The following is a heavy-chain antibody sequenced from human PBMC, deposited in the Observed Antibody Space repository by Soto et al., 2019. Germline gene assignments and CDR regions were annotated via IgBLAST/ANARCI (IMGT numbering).Heavy chain of an antibody. Sequence: ASVKVSCKASGYTFTSYDINWVRQATGQGLEWMGWMNPNSGNTGYAQKFQGRVTMTRNTSISTAYMELSSLRSEDTAVYYCARGAAGPYYYYMEVWGKGTTVTVSS. D-gene: IGHD6-13*01. CDR2: MNPNSGNT. V-gene: IGHV1-8*01. J-gene: IGHJ6*03. CDR1: GYTFTSYD. CDR3: ARGAAGPYYYYMEV.